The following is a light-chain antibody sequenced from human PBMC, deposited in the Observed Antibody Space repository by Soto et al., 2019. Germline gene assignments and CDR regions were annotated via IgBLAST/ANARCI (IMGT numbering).Light chain of an antibody. Sequence: QSALTQPASVSGSPGQSITISCTGTSSDVGSYKYVSWYQQHPGKAPKLIIYEGSKRPSGVSNRFSASKSGNTASLTISGLQAEDEADYHCCSYAGSSTYVVFGGGTKLTVL. CDR3: CSYAGSSTYVV. V-gene: IGLV2-23*01. CDR1: SSDVGSYKY. CDR2: EGS. J-gene: IGLJ2*01.